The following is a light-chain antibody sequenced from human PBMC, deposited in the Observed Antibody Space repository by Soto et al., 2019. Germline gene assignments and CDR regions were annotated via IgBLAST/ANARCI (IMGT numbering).Light chain of an antibody. CDR1: QNINNW. V-gene: IGKV1-5*03. CDR2: RAS. J-gene: IGKJ1*01. CDR3: PQYSSDST. Sequence: DIQMTQSPSTLSASVGDRVTITCRASQNINNWLAWYQQKPGKAPKLLIYRASSLENGVPSRFSGRGSGTDFIFTITSLPPDDFATYYCPQYSSDSTFGQGTKVEIK.